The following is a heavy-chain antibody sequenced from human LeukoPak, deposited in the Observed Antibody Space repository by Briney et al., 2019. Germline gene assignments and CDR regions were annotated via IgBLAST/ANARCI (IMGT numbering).Heavy chain of an antibody. D-gene: IGHD6-13*01. CDR1: GFTFTEAW. CDR2: INQDGSEK. J-gene: IGHJ4*02. V-gene: IGHV3-7*01. Sequence: AGGSLRLSRAAAGFTFTEAWMGWVRQAPGKGLEWVAIINQDGSEKYYVDSVNGRFTLSRENAENSLYLQMGYLRAEDTAMFYCARDGVAAGLYFDLWGQGTLVTVSS. CDR3: ARDGVAAGLYFDL.